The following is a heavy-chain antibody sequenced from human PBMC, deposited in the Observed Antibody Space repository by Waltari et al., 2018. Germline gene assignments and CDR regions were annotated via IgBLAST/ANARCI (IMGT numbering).Heavy chain of an antibody. J-gene: IGHJ3*02. D-gene: IGHD3-22*01. CDR2: ISSSSSTI. V-gene: IGHV3-48*04. CDR1: GFTFGSYS. CDR3: ARDPQWDSSGYSEGHDAFDI. Sequence: EVQLVESGGGLVQPGGSLRLSCAASGFTFGSYSMNWVRQAPGKGLEWVSYISSSSSTIYYADSVKGRFTISRDNAKNSLYLQMNSLRAEDTAVYYCARDPQWDSSGYSEGHDAFDIWGQGTMVTVSS.